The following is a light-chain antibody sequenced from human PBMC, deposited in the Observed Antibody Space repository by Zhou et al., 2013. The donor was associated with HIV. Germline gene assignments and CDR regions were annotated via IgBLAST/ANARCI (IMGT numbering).Light chain of an antibody. V-gene: IGKV3-20*01. CDR3: QQYGSSPLT. Sequence: EIVLTQSPGTLSLSPGERATLSCRASQSVTSSYLAWYQQKSGQAPRLLIYDASSRATGIPDRFSGSGSGADFTLTISRLEPEDFAVYFCQQYGSSPLTFGGRDQG. CDR2: DAS. J-gene: IGKJ4*01. CDR1: QSVTSSY.